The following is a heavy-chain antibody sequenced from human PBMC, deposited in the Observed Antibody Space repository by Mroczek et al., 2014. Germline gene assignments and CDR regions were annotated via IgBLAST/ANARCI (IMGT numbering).Heavy chain of an antibody. CDR2: INHSGST. D-gene: IGHD2-15*01. CDR3: ARARGLYCSGGSCYGNDY. CDR1: GGSFSGYY. Sequence: QVQLQESGAGLLKPSETLSLTCAVYGGSFSGYYWSWIRQPPGKGLEWIGEINHSGSTNYNPSLKSRVTISVDTSKNQFSLKLSSVTAADTAVYYCARARGLYCSGGSCYGNDYWGQGTPGHRLL. J-gene: IGHJ4*02. V-gene: IGHV4-34*01.